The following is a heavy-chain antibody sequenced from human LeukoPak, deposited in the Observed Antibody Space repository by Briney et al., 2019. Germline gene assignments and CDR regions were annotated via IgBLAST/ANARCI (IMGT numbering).Heavy chain of an antibody. J-gene: IGHJ4*02. V-gene: IGHV3-7*04. CDR1: GCTFGSYW. Sequence: GGSLRLSCAATGCTFGSYWMTWVRQAPGKGLEWVANIKQDGSERYYVDSVTGRFTIPRDNAKNSLYLQMNNLRADDTAVYFCARVSYGYTDYWGQGTLVTVSS. CDR2: IKQDGSER. D-gene: IGHD5-18*01. CDR3: ARVSYGYTDY.